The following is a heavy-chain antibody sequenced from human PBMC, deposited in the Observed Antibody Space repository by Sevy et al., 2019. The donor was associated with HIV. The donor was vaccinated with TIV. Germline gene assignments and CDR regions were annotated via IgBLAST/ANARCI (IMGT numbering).Heavy chain of an antibody. CDR1: GGSFSGYY. Sequence: SETLSLTCAVYGGSFSGYYWTWIRQPPGKGLEWIGEIMPGGITNYNLSLKSRVTISIDTSKNQFSLKVKSVTAADTAIYYCARGQWEHPFWGQGTQVTVSS. J-gene: IGHJ4*02. D-gene: IGHD1-26*01. CDR3: ARGQWEHPF. V-gene: IGHV4-34*01. CDR2: IMPGGIT.